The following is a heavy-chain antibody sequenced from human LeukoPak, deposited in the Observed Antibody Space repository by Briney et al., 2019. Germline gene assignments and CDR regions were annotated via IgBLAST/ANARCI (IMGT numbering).Heavy chain of an antibody. Sequence: SETLSLTCTVSGGSISSYYWSSVRQPAGKGLEWIVRIYTSGSTNYNPSLKSRVTMSVDTSKNQCSLKLSSVTAADTAVYYCARGRPDYDAFDIWGQGTMVTVSS. J-gene: IGHJ3*02. CDR2: IYTSGST. V-gene: IGHV4-4*07. D-gene: IGHD6-6*01. CDR1: GGSISSYY. CDR3: ARGRPDYDAFDI.